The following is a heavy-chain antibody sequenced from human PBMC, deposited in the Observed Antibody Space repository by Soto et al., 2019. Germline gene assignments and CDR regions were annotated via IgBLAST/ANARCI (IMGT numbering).Heavy chain of an antibody. CDR3: SRDSGYSYGYFCFYP. CDR1: GFTFSSYA. CDR2: ISYDGSNK. D-gene: IGHD5-18*01. V-gene: IGHV3-30-3*01. Sequence: QVQLVESGGGVVQPGRSLRLSCAASGFTFSSYAMHWVRQAPGKGLEWVAVISYDGSNKYYADSVKGRFTISRDNSKNPLYLQMNSLTAEHTALYYCSRDSGYSYGYFCFYPWRQGTLVTVSS. J-gene: IGHJ5*02.